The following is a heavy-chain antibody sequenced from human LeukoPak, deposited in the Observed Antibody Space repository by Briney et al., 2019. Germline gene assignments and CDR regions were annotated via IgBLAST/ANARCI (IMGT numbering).Heavy chain of an antibody. V-gene: IGHV3-30*03. J-gene: IGHJ4*02. Sequence: GGSLRLSCAASGFTFSSYGMHWVRQAPGKGLEWVAVISYDGSNKYYADSVKGRFTISRDNSKNTLYLQMNSLRAEDTAVYYCARGEEYFDYWGQGTLVTVSS. CDR2: ISYDGSNK. CDR3: ARGEEYFDY. CDR1: GFTFSSYG. D-gene: IGHD3-16*01.